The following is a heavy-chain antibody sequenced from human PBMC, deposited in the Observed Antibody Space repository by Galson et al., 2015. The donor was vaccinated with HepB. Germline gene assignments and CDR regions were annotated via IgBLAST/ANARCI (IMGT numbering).Heavy chain of an antibody. Sequence: SLRLSCAASGFTFSRYAMSWVRQAPGKGLEWVSAISGSGDNTYYADSVKGRFTISRDNSKNTLYLQMNSLRAEDTAIFYCAKDPFPVVVAATSWDYWGQGTLVTVSS. CDR3: AKDPFPVVVAATSWDY. D-gene: IGHD2-15*01. CDR1: GFTFSRYA. V-gene: IGHV3-23*01. CDR2: ISGSGDNT. J-gene: IGHJ4*02.